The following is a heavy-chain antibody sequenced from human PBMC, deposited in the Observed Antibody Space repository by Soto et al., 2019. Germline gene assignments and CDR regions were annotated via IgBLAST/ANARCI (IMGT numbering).Heavy chain of an antibody. CDR1: GDSFTGYY. D-gene: IGHD3-22*01. V-gene: IGHV1-2*04. CDR2: INPNSGGT. Sequence: ASVKVSCKASGDSFTGYYMHWVRQAPGQGLEWMGWINPNSGGTNYAQKFQGWVTMTRDTSISTAYMELSRLRSDDTAVYYCAREPHYYDSSGPRGARDAFDIWGQGTMVTVSS. CDR3: AREPHYYDSSGPRGARDAFDI. J-gene: IGHJ3*02.